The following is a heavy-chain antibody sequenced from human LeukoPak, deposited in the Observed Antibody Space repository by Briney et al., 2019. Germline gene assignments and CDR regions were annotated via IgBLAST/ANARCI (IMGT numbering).Heavy chain of an antibody. Sequence: GGSLRLSCAASGFTFSNAWMSWVRQAPGKGLEWVGRIKSKTDGGTTDYAATVKGRFTISRDCSKNTLYLQMNSLKPEDTAVYYCTTDRYGSGSYGDYYYYYGMDVWGQGTTVTVSS. CDR3: TTDRYGSGSYGDYYYYYGMDV. D-gene: IGHD3-10*01. V-gene: IGHV3-15*01. J-gene: IGHJ6*02. CDR2: IKSKTDGGTT. CDR1: GFTFSNAW.